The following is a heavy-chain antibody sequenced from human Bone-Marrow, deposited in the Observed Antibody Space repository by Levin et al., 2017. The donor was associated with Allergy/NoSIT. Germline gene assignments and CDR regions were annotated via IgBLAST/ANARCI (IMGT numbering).Heavy chain of an antibody. D-gene: IGHD4-17*01. CDR2: IIPIFGTA. CDR1: GGTFSSYA. Sequence: KISCKASGGTFSSYAISWVRQAPGQGLEWMGGIIPIFGTANYAQKFQGRVTITADESTSTAYMELSSLRSEDTAVYYCARPMTTVTYDAFDIWGQGTMVTVSS. CDR3: ARPMTTVTYDAFDI. V-gene: IGHV1-69*01. J-gene: IGHJ3*02.